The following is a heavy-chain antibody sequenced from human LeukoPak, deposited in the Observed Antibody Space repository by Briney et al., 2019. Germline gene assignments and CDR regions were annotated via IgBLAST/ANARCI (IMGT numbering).Heavy chain of an antibody. CDR1: GYNFTIYW. CDR2: IYPGDSDT. V-gene: IGHV5-51*01. J-gene: IGHJ4*02. Sequence: RGESLKISCQASGYNFTIYWIGWVRQMPGKGLEWMGIIYPGDSDTRYSPSFQGQVTMSADKSISTAYLQWSSLKASDTAMYYCAKSRRWTTVPDFDYWGQGTLVTVSS. CDR3: AKSRRWTTVPDFDY. D-gene: IGHD4-17*01.